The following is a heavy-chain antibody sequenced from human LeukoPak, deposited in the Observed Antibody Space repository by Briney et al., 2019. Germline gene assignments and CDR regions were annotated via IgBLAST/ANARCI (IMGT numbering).Heavy chain of an antibody. D-gene: IGHD5-24*01. CDR3: AREMGLPGYFDY. CDR1: GYTFTSYY. J-gene: IGHJ4*02. V-gene: IGHV1-46*01. CDR2: INPSGGST. Sequence: ASVKVSCKASGYTFTSYYMHWVRQAPGQGLEWMGIINPSGGSTSYAQKFQGRVTITTDESTSTAYMELSSLRSEDTAVYYCAREMGLPGYFDYWGQGTLVTVSS.